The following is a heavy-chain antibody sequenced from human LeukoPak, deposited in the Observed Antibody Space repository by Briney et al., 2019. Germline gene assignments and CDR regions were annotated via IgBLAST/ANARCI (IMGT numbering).Heavy chain of an antibody. CDR1: GGSFSGYY. D-gene: IGHD5-18*01. CDR2: INHSGST. V-gene: IGHV4-34*01. CDR3: ARGRYSYGDNWFDP. Sequence: SETLSLTCAVYGGSFSGYYWSWVRQPPGKGVEWIGEINHSGSTNYNPSLKSRVTISVDTSKNQFSLKLSSVTAADTAVYYCARGRYSYGDNWFDPWGQGTLVTVSS. J-gene: IGHJ5*02.